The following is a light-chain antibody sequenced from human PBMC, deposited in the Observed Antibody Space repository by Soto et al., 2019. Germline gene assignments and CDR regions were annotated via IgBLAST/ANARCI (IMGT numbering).Light chain of an antibody. J-gene: IGKJ1*01. CDR2: EAS. CDR3: QQSYSTPLT. CDR1: QTISGR. V-gene: IGKV1-39*01. Sequence: GDIVTITCRASQTISGRLAWYQLKPGEAPKILIYEASSLQRGAPSRFSGSGSGTDFTLTISSLQPEDFATYYCQQSYSTPLTLGQGTKVDIK.